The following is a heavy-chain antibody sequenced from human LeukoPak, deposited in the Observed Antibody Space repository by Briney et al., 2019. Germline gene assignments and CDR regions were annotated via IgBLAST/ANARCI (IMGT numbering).Heavy chain of an antibody. J-gene: IGHJ4*02. CDR1: GFTFNSYA. D-gene: IGHD3-10*01. V-gene: IGHV3-23*01. CDR3: ARDYTLWFGESLDYFDY. CDR2: ISGSGGST. Sequence: PGGSLRLSCAASGFTFNSYAMGWVRQAPGKGLEWVSAISGSGGSTYYADSVKGRFTISRDNAKNSLYLQMNSLRAEDTAVYYCARDYTLWFGESLDYFDYWGQGTLVTVSS.